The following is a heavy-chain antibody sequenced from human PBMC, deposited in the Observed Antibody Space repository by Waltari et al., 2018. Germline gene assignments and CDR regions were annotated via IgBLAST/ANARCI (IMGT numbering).Heavy chain of an antibody. CDR2: ISSSSTI. V-gene: IGHV3-48*04. Sequence: EVQLVESGGGLVQPGGSLRLSCAASGFTFSSYSMNWVRQAPGKGLEWVSYISSSSTIYYADSVKGRFTISRDNAKNSLYLQMNSLRAEDTAVYYCASCPLYQLHYYFDYWGQGTLVTVSS. CDR3: ASCPLYQLHYYFDY. J-gene: IGHJ4*02. CDR1: GFTFSSYS. D-gene: IGHD2-2*01.